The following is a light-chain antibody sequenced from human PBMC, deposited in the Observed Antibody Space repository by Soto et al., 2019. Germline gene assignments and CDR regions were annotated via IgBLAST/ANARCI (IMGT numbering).Light chain of an antibody. CDR2: QAS. Sequence: DLQMTQSPSTLSASVGDRVSLTCRASQNISTYLAWHQQRPGKAPMVLIYQASYLEGGVPSRFSGSGSGTEFSLTISSLQPDDFATYYCQQYKKYPFTFGPGTKVDIK. CDR1: QNISTY. CDR3: QQYKKYPFT. J-gene: IGKJ3*01. V-gene: IGKV1-5*03.